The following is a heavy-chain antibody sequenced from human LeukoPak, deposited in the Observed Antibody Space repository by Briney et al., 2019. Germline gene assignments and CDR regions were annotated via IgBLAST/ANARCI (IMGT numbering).Heavy chain of an antibody. J-gene: IGHJ4*02. CDR3: ARDSESYDSGSSSFDY. CDR2: IWYDGSNK. Sequence: GGSLRLSCAASGFTFSSYGMHWVRQAPGKGLEWVAVIWYDGSNKYYADSVKGRFTISRDNSKNTLYLQMNSLRAEDTAVYYCARDSESYDSGSSSFDYWGQGTLVTVSS. D-gene: IGHD3-10*01. CDR1: GFTFSSYG. V-gene: IGHV3-33*01.